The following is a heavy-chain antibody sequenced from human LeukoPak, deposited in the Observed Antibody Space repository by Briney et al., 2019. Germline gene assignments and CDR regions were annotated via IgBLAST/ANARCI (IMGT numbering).Heavy chain of an antibody. D-gene: IGHD2-2*02. J-gene: IGHJ6*03. CDR3: ARDSAPAAILEYYYYMDV. CDR2: INPNSGGT. CDR1: GYTFTGYY. V-gene: IGHV1-2*06. Sequence: GASVKVSCKASGYTFTGYYMHWVRQAAGQGLEWMGRINPNSGGTNYAQKFQGRVTMTRDTSISTAYMELSRLRSDDTAVYYCARDSAPAAILEYYYYMDVWGKGATVTVSS.